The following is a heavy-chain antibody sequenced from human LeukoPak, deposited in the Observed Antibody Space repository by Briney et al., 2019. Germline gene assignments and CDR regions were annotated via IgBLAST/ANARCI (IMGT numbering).Heavy chain of an antibody. CDR3: ARDGGYDFWSGYYQDY. V-gene: IGHV3-30-3*01. D-gene: IGHD3-3*01. CDR2: ISYDANIGSNK. Sequence: SGGSLRLSCATSGFTFSRYAMHWVRQAPGKGLEWVALISYDANIGSNKYYADSVKGRFTISRDNSKNPLYLQMNSLRAEDMAVYYCARDGGYDFWSGYYQDYWGQGTLVTVSS. J-gene: IGHJ4*02. CDR1: GFTFSRYA.